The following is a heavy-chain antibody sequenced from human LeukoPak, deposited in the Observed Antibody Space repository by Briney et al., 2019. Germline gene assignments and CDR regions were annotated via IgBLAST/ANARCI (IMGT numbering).Heavy chain of an antibody. Sequence: SETLSLTFTVSGGSISSYYWSWIRQPPGKGLEWIGYIYYSGSTNYNPSLKSRVTISVDTSKNQFSLKLSSVTAADTAVYYCARRLSGRTFDYWGQGTLVTVSS. CDR2: IYYSGST. D-gene: IGHD3-10*01. J-gene: IGHJ4*02. CDR1: GGSISSYY. V-gene: IGHV4-59*08. CDR3: ARRLSGRTFDY.